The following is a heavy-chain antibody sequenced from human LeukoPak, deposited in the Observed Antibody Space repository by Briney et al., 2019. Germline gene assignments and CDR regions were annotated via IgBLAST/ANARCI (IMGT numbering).Heavy chain of an antibody. CDR1: GFTVDDYA. D-gene: IGHD3-9*01. CDR2: ISGDGGST. Sequence: GGSLRLSCAASGFTVDDYAMHWVRQAPGKGLEWVSLISGDGGSTYYADSVKGRFTISRDNSKNSLYLQMNSLRTEDTALYYCATGELVLRYFDWLLYPPEYFQHWGQGTLVTVSS. CDR3: ATGELVLRYFDWLLYPPEYFQH. J-gene: IGHJ1*01. V-gene: IGHV3-43*02.